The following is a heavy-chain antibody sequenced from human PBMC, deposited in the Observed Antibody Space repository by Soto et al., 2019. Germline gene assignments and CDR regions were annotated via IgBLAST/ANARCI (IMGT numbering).Heavy chain of an antibody. D-gene: IGHD6-19*01. Sequence: PGGSLRLSCAASGFTFSSYGMHWVRQAPGKGLEWVAVISYDGSNKYYADAGKGRFTISRDNSKNTLYLQMNSLRAEDTAVYYCAKGIAVAAKGWYFDLWGRGTLVTVSS. CDR2: ISYDGSNK. V-gene: IGHV3-30*18. J-gene: IGHJ2*01. CDR1: GFTFSSYG. CDR3: AKGIAVAAKGWYFDL.